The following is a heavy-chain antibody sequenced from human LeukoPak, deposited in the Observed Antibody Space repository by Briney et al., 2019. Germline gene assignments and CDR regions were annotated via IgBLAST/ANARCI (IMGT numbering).Heavy chain of an antibody. J-gene: IGHJ4*02. D-gene: IGHD3-22*01. V-gene: IGHV4-34*01. CDR1: VGSFSGYY. CDR3: ARGGPRWDRNSSGYYAY. Sequence: PSETLSLTCAVYVGSFSGYYWSWIRQPPGKGLEWIGEINHSGSTNYNPSLKSRVTISVDTSKNQFSLKLSSVTAADTAVYYCARGGPRWDRNSSGYYAYWGQGTLVTVSS. CDR2: INHSGST.